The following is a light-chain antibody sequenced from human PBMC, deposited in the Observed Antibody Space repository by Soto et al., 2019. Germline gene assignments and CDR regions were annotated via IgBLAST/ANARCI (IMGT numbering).Light chain of an antibody. CDR2: DAS. CDR3: QQLNSYPP. V-gene: IGKV1-5*01. Sequence: DIQMTQSPSTLSASVGDRVTITCRASQSISSWLAWYQQKPGKAPKLLIYDASTLQSGVPSRFSGSGSGTDFTLTISSLQPEDFATYYCQQLNSYPPFGQGTRLEIK. CDR1: QSISSW. J-gene: IGKJ5*01.